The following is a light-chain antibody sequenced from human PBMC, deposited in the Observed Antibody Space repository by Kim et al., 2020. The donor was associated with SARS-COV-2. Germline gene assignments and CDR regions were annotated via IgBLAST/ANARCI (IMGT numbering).Light chain of an antibody. CDR1: SSAGGGYNY. Sequence: QSFTISCTVTSSAGGGYNYVSWYQQHPGKAPKLMIYEVSKRPSGVPDRFSGSKSGNTASLTISGLQAEDEADYYCCSYAGSYGVVFGGGTQLTVL. V-gene: IGLV2-11*01. CDR2: EVS. J-gene: IGLJ2*01. CDR3: CSYAGSYGVV.